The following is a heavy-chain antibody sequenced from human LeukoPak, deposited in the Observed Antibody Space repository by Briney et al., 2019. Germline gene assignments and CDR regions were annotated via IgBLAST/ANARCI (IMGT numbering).Heavy chain of an antibody. V-gene: IGHV4-59*06. CDR3: ARQTNWFDP. Sequence: KPSETLSLTCTVSGGSISSYYWSWIRQHPGKGLEWIGYIYYTGSTYYNPSLKSRVSVSLDTSKNQFSLKLSSVTAADTAVYYCARQTNWFDPWGQGTLVTVSS. CDR1: GGSISSYY. CDR2: IYYTGST. J-gene: IGHJ5*02.